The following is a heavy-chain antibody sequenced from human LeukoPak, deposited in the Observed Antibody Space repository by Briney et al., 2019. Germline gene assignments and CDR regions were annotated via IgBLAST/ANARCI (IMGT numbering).Heavy chain of an antibody. CDR2: ISGSRGST. CDR1: GFTFSSYA. CDR3: AKDYDILTGSEY. V-gene: IGHV3-23*01. D-gene: IGHD3-9*01. J-gene: IGHJ4*02. Sequence: PGGSLRLSCAASGFTFSSYAMSWVRQAPGKGLEWVSAISGSRGSTYYADSVKGRFTISRVNSKNTLYLQMNSLRAEDTAVYYCAKDYDILTGSEYWGQGTLVTVSS.